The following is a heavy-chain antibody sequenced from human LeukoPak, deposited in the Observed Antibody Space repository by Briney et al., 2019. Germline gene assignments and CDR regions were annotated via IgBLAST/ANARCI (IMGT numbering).Heavy chain of an antibody. D-gene: IGHD5-18*01. CDR2: IYYSGST. Sequence: SETLSLTCTVSGGSISSSRYYWGWVRQPPGKGLEWIGSIYYSGSTYYNPSLKSRVTISVDTSKNQFSLKLSSVTAADTAVYYCASTHTAMVTSFDYWGQGTLVTVSS. CDR3: ASTHTAMVTSFDY. CDR1: GGSISSSRYY. J-gene: IGHJ4*02. V-gene: IGHV4-39*07.